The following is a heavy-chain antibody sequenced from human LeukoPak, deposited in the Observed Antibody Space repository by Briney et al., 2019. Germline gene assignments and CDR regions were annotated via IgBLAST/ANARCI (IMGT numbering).Heavy chain of an antibody. CDR2: TYYRSKWYN. V-gene: IGHV6-1*01. CDR3: ARDGEDDYGDYVSLANAFDI. J-gene: IGHJ3*02. CDR1: GDSVSSNSAA. D-gene: IGHD4-17*01. Sequence: SQTLSLTCAISGDSVSSNSAAWNWIRQSPSRGLEWLGRTYYRSKWYNDYAVSVKSRITINPDTSKNQFSLQLNSVTPEDTAVYYCARDGEDDYGDYVSLANAFDIWGQGTMVTVSS.